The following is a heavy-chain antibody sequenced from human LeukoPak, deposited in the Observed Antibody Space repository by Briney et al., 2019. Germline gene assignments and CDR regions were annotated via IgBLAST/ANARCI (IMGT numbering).Heavy chain of an antibody. D-gene: IGHD6-13*01. CDR3: ARHLNAAGTDS. CDR1: GYTFTSYW. V-gene: IGHV5-51*01. J-gene: IGHJ4*02. Sequence: GEPLKISCRGSGYTFTSYWIGWVRQTPGEGLEWMGIIFHGDSNTRYSPSFQSQVTISADKSISTAYLQWTSLTTSDTAMYYCARHLNAAGTDSWGQGTLLIVSS. CDR2: IFHGDSNT.